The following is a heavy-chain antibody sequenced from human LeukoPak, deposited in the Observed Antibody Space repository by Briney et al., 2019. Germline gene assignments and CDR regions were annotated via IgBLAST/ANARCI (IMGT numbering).Heavy chain of an antibody. V-gene: IGHV3-74*01. J-gene: IGHJ4*02. CDR1: GFTFSNYL. CDR2: INERATII. D-gene: IGHD3-16*01. CDR3: VRDLILVWTPGDDFDH. Sequence: GGSLRLSCAASGFTFSNYLMHWVRQAPGKGLEWVSRINERATIISYADSVKGRFTISRENARNTLYLQMNSLTAEDTAVYYCVRDLILVWTPGDDFDHWGQGTLVTVSS.